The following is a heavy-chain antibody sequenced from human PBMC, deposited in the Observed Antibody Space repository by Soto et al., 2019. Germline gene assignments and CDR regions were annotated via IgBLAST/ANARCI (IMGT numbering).Heavy chain of an antibody. V-gene: IGHV3-72*01. CDR1: GFTFSDHY. CDR3: ATGVVGAADY. J-gene: IGHJ4*02. D-gene: IGHD1-26*01. CDR2: TRNKADSYTT. Sequence: GGSLRLSCAACGFTFSDHYMDGVRQAPGKGLQWVGRTRNKADSYTTEYAASVKGRFTISRDDSKNSLYLQMNSLKTEDTAVYYCATGVVGAADYWGQGTLVTVSS.